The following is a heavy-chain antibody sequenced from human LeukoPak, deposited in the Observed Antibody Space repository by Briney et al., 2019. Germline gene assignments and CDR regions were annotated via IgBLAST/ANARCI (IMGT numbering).Heavy chain of an antibody. CDR1: GFTFTKAW. Sequence: GGSLRLSCAASGFTFTKAWMSWARQAPGKGLEWVGRIKSIPDGGTTDYAAPVKGRFTVSRDDSKTTAYLQMNSLKTEDTAVYYCFTLRGDDFRGQGTLVAVSS. V-gene: IGHV3-15*01. J-gene: IGHJ5*01. CDR2: IKSIPDGGTT. CDR3: FTLRGDDF. D-gene: IGHD3-16*01.